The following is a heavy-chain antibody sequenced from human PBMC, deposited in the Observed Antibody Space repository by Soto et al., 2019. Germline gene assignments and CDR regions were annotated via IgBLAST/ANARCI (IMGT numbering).Heavy chain of an antibody. CDR3: VRMASSGTLNWFDP. CDR1: ESPFMNYD. CDR2: MNPNSGNT. D-gene: IGHD1-1*01. V-gene: IGHV1-8*01. J-gene: IGHJ5*02. Sequence: GSVKVYFKSSESPFMNYDISLVRQATGQGLEWMGWMNPNSGNTGYALKFQGRVSMTRNTSIYTVYLELSSLASDDTAVYYCVRMASSGTLNWFDPWGQGTMVTVSS.